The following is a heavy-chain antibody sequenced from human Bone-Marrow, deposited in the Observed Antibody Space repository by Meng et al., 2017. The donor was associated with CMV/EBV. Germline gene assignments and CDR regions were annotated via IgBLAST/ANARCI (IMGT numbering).Heavy chain of an antibody. Sequence: GESLKISCAASGFTFGSFPMHWVRQAPGKGLDWISYISSTSSNIYYADSVKGRFTISRDNAKNSLYLQMNSLRAEDSAVYYCARHFSTGNSMAYWGQGTLVTVSS. CDR3: ARHFSTGNSMAY. D-gene: IGHD3-9*01. CDR2: ISSTSSNI. V-gene: IGHV3-48*04. J-gene: IGHJ4*02. CDR1: GFTFGSFP.